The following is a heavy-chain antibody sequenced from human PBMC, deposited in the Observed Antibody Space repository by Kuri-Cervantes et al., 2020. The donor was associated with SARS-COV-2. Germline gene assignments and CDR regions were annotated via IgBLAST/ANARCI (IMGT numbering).Heavy chain of an antibody. Sequence: GESLKTSCAASGFIFSSYAMSWVRQAPGKGLEWVLAISGSGGSTYYAESVKGRFTISRDNSKNTLYLQKNRLRAEDTAVYYRTTGWSLAIWGQGTLVTVSS. D-gene: IGHD2-8*01. J-gene: IGHJ4*02. CDR2: ISGSGGST. CDR1: GFIFSSYA. V-gene: IGHV3-23*01. CDR3: TTGWSLAI.